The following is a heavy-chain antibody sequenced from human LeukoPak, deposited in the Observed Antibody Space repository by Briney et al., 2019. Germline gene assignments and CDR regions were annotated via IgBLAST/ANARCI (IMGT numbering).Heavy chain of an antibody. D-gene: IGHD3-10*01. CDR2: IYSNGIT. V-gene: IGHV4-61*02. J-gene: IGHJ4*02. Sequence: SETLSLTCTVSGAYMNTGSYYWSWIRQPAGKGLEWIGRIYSNGITNYNPSLKSRVTMSIDTSKSRFSLRLSSVTAADTAVYYCSRGDYSDSGTLDYWGRGTLVTVSS. CDR1: GAYMNTGSYY. CDR3: SRGDYSDSGTLDY.